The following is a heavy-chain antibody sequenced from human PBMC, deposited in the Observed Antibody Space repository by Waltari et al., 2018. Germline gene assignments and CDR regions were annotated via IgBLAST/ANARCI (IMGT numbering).Heavy chain of an antibody. Sequence: QLQLQESGPRLVTPAETMSPTCPVSGGSITSNAHYWGWAPQPPGQGLDWMGTMSYTGATYSSPSLKSRVTISRDTSKNQLALTLGSVTAADTALYYCATYIGASLGTAAFDVWGQGTMVTVSS. D-gene: IGHD5-12*01. J-gene: IGHJ3*01. CDR3: ATYIGASLGTAAFDV. V-gene: IGHV4-39*01. CDR2: MSYTGAT. CDR1: GGSITSNAHY.